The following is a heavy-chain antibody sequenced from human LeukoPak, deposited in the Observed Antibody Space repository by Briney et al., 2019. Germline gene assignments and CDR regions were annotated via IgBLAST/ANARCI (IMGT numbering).Heavy chain of an antibody. CDR2: IIPIFGTA. Sequence: PSVKASCKPSGGTSTSYAISWVRQAPGQGLRWMGGIIPIFGTANYAQKFQGRVTITTDESTSTAYMELSSLRSEDTAVYYCASGSTVTTDWFDPWGQGTLVTVSS. CDR3: ASGSTVTTDWFDP. V-gene: IGHV1-69*05. CDR1: GGTSTSYA. D-gene: IGHD4-11*01. J-gene: IGHJ5*02.